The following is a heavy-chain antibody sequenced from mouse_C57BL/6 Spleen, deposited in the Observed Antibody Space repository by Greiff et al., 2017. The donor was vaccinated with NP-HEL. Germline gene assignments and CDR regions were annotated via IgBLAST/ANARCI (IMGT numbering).Heavy chain of an antibody. Sequence: QVQLQQPGAELVKPGASVKMSCKASGYTFTSYWITWVKQRPGQGLEGIGDIYPGSGSTNYNEKFKSKATLTVDTSYSTAYMQLSSLTSEDSAVYYCARKNSIAWFAYWGQGTLVTVSA. D-gene: IGHD2-10*02. CDR1: GYTFTSYW. V-gene: IGHV1-55*01. CDR3: ARKNSIAWFAY. CDR2: IYPGSGST. J-gene: IGHJ3*01.